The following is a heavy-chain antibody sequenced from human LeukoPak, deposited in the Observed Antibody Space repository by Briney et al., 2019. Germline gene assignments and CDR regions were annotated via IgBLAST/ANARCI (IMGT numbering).Heavy chain of an antibody. CDR1: GFTVSSNY. V-gene: IGHV3-66*01. D-gene: IGHD1-26*01. J-gene: IGHJ4*02. CDR3: ARDLSEYSGSYLY. CDR2: IYSGGST. Sequence: GGSLRLSCAASGFTVSSNYMSWVRQAPGKGLEWVSVIYSGGSTYYADSVKGRFTISRDNSKNTLYLLMNSLRVEDTAVYYCARDLSEYSGSYLYWGQGTLVTVSS.